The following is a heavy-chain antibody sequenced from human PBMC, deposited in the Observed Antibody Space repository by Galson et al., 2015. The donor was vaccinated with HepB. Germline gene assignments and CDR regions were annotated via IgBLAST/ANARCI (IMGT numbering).Heavy chain of an antibody. V-gene: IGHV3-30*18. J-gene: IGHJ6*03. D-gene: IGHD3-10*01. CDR3: AKDRRYGSGSYYQYPRNYYYYMDV. CDR2: ISYDGSNK. CDR1: GFTFSSYG. Sequence: SLRLSCAASGFTFSSYGMHWVRQAPGKGLEWVAVISYDGSNKYYADSVKGRFTISRDNSKNTLYLQMNSLRAEDTAVYYCAKDRRYGSGSYYQYPRNYYYYMDVWGKGTTVTVSS.